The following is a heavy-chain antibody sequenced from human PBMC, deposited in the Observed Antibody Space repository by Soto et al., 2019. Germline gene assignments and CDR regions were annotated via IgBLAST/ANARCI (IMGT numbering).Heavy chain of an antibody. CDR1: GFTFSSYS. V-gene: IGHV3-21*01. D-gene: IGHD3-3*01. CDR2: ISSSSSYI. CDR3: ARDLDYDFWSGYYTPYYYYGMDV. Sequence: EVQLVESGGGLVKPGGSLRLSCAASGFTFSSYSMNWVRQAPGKGLEWVSSISSSSSYIYYADSVKGRFTISRDNAKKSLYLQMNSLRAEDTAVYYCARDLDYDFWSGYYTPYYYYGMDVWGQGTTVTVSS. J-gene: IGHJ6*02.